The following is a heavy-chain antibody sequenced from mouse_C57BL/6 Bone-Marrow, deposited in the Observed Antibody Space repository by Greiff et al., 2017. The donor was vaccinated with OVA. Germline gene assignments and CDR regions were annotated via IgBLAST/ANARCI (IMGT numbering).Heavy chain of an antibody. Sequence: QVQLKQSGAELVRPGASVTLSCKASGYTFTDYEMHWVKQTPVHGLEWIGAIDPETGGTAYNQKFKGKAILTADKSSSTAYMELRSLTSEDSAVYYCTRRRGYDGGFAYWGQGTLVTVSA. J-gene: IGHJ3*01. CDR1: GYTFTDYE. D-gene: IGHD2-2*01. CDR3: TRRRGYDGGFAY. CDR2: IDPETGGT. V-gene: IGHV1-15*01.